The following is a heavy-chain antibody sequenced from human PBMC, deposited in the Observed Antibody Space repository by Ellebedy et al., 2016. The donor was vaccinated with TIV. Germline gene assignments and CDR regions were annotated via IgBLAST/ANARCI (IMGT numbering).Heavy chain of an antibody. CDR1: GFTFSRYW. J-gene: IGHJ2*01. CDR2: IKEGGSEK. V-gene: IGHV3-7*01. Sequence: PGGSLRLSCAASGFTFSRYWMHWVRQAPGKGLEWVANIKEGGSEKYYVDSVKGRFTISRDNAKNSLYLQMNNLRAEDTAVYYCARGNDYGDDVSLWYFDRWGRGTLVTVSS. D-gene: IGHD4/OR15-4a*01. CDR3: ARGNDYGDDVSLWYFDR.